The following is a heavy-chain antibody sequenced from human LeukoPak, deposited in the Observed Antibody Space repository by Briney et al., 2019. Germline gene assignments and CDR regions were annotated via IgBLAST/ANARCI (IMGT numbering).Heavy chain of an antibody. CDR3: ARDGVLDTAMVAHDY. CDR2: INPSGGST. J-gene: IGHJ4*02. V-gene: IGHV1-46*01. CDR1: GYTFTSYY. D-gene: IGHD5-18*01. Sequence: ASVKVSCKASGYTFTSYYMHWVRQAPGQGLEWMGIINPSGGSTSYAQKFQGRVTMTRDMSTSTVYMELSSLRSEDTAVYYCARDGVLDTAMVAHDYWGQGTLATVSS.